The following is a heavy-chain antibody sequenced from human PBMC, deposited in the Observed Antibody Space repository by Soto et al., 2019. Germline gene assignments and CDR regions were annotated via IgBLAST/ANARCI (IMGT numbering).Heavy chain of an antibody. CDR1: GFTVSSNY. CDR3: ARDRTPTGMDV. Sequence: EVQLVESGGGLVQPGGSLRLSCAASGFTVSSNYMSLVRQAPGKGLEWVSVIYSGGSTYYADSVKGRFTISRDHSKNTLYLQMNSLRAEDTAVYYCARDRTPTGMDVWGQGTTVTVSS. J-gene: IGHJ6*02. CDR2: IYSGGST. V-gene: IGHV3-66*01.